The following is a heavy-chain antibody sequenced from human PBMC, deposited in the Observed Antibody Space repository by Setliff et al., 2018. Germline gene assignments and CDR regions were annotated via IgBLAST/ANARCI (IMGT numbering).Heavy chain of an antibody. CDR1: GGSISSGGFY. CDR2: FHTGGTT. D-gene: IGHD3-10*01. V-gene: IGHV4-61*09. J-gene: IGHJ4*02. CDR3: ARESATIGEFPLYYFDK. Sequence: LSLTCSASGGSISSGGFYWSWIRQSAGRGLEWIGHFHTGGTTDYNLSLKSRVTISLDSSKNQFSLRLSSVTAADAAVYFCARESATIGEFPLYYFDKWGQGIPVTVSS.